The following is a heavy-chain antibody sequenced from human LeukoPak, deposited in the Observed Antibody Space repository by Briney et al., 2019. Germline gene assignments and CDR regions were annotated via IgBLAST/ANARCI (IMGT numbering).Heavy chain of an antibody. D-gene: IGHD1-26*01. CDR2: ISSSSSTI. V-gene: IGHV3-48*04. Sequence: GGSLRLSCAASGFTFSSYSMNWVRQAPGKGQEWVSYISSSSSTIYYADSVKGRFTISRDNAKNSLYLQMNSLRAEDTAVYYCARDKQWELLHPSYFDYWGQGTLVTVSS. CDR1: GFTFSSYS. J-gene: IGHJ4*02. CDR3: ARDKQWELLHPSYFDY.